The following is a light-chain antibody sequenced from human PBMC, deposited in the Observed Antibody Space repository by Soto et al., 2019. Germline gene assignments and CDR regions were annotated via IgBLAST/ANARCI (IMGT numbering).Light chain of an antibody. CDR2: WAS. J-gene: IGKJ1*01. V-gene: IGKV4-1*01. CDR3: QQYLNIPPT. Sequence: DIVLTQSPDSLAVSLGERATINCRSSQSVLYSSNHQNYLAWYQQKPRQPPKLLINWASTRESGVPDRFSGSGSGTDFTLTISSLRAEDVAVYFCQQYLNIPPTFGQGTKVDIK. CDR1: QSVLYSSNHQNY.